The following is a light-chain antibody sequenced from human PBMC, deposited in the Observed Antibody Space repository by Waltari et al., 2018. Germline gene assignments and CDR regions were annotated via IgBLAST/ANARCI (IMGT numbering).Light chain of an antibody. Sequence: QSVLTQPPSASGTPGQRVTISCFGSRSNIGNNIVSWYLQVPGTAPKLLIYNNNQGPAGVLGGFSGTKSGPSASLAIGWLQSEDEAEYSCAAWDDSLEGWVFGGGTRLTVL. CDR3: AAWDDSLEGWV. J-gene: IGLJ3*02. CDR1: RSNIGNNI. CDR2: NNN. V-gene: IGLV1-44*01.